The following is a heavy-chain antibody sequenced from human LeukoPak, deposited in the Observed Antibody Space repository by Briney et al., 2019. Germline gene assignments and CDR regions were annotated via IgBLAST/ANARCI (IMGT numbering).Heavy chain of an antibody. CDR2: IQYDGSNK. CDR1: GFTFSSYG. CDR3: AKSSSRLDTSSFEY. Sequence: GGSLRLSCAASGFTFSSYGIHWVRQAPGKGLEWVTFIQYDGSNKYADSVKGRFTISRDNSKNVLYLKMNRLRDEDTALYYCAKSSSRLDTSSFEYWGQGTLVNVSS. D-gene: IGHD5-18*01. J-gene: IGHJ4*02. V-gene: IGHV3-30*02.